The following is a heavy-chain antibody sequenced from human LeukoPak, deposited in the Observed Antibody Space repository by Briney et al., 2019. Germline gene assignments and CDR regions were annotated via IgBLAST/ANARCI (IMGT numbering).Heavy chain of an antibody. V-gene: IGHV1-2*02. CDR1: GYAFTSYY. J-gene: IGHJ5*02. D-gene: IGHD2-2*02. CDR3: AKVVVPAAIGDWFDP. Sequence: GASVKVSCKASGYAFTSYYMHWVRQAPGQGLEWMGWINPNSGGTNYAQKFQGRVTMTRDTSISTAYMELSRLRSDDTAVYYCAKVVVPAAIGDWFDPWGQGTLVTVSS. CDR2: INPNSGGT.